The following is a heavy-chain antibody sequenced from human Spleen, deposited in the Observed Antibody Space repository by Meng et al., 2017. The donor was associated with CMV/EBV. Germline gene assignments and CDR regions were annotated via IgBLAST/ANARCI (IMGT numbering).Heavy chain of an antibody. J-gene: IGHJ4*02. CDR3: ARGVGSSWYFVDY. Sequence: SETLSLTCTVSGGSISSYYWSWIRQPPGKGLEWIGYIYYSGSTNYNPSLKSRVTISVDTSKNQFSLKLSSVTAADTAVYYCARGVGSSWYFVDYWGQGTLVTVSS. CDR1: GGSISSYY. V-gene: IGHV4-59*01. CDR2: IYYSGST. D-gene: IGHD6-13*01.